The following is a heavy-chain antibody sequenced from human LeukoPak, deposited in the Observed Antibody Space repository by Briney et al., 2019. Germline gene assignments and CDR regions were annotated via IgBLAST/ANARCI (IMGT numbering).Heavy chain of an antibody. V-gene: IGHV1-69*05. CDR3: ASDDILTGYFFY. Sequence: ASVKVSCKASGGTFSSYAISWMRQAPGQGLEWMGRIIPIFGTANYAQKFQGRVTITTDESTSTAYMELSSLRSEDTAVYYWASDDILTGYFFYWGQGTLDTVSS. D-gene: IGHD3-9*01. CDR1: GGTFSSYA. CDR2: IIPIFGTA. J-gene: IGHJ4*02.